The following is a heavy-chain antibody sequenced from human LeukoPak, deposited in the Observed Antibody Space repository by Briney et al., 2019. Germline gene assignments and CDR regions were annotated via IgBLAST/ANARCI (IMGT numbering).Heavy chain of an antibody. J-gene: IGHJ4*02. CDR2: ISWNSGSI. CDR1: GFTFDDYA. V-gene: IGHV3-9*01. Sequence: GGSLRLSCEASGFTFDDYAMHWVRQAPGKGLEWVSGISWNSGSIGYADSVKGRFTISRDNAKNSLYLQMNSLRAEDTALYYCAKDIGPGEDFWSGYYDYWGQGTLVTVSS. CDR3: AKDIGPGEDFWSGYYDY. D-gene: IGHD3-3*01.